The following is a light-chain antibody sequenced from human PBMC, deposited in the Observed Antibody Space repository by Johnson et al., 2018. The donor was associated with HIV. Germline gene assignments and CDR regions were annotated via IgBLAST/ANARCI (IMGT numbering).Light chain of an antibody. V-gene: IGLV1-51*01. J-gene: IGLJ1*01. CDR1: SSNIGNNY. Sequence: QSVLTQPTSVSAAPGQKVTISCSGSSSNIGNNYVSWYQQLPGTAHKLLIYDNNKRPSGIPDRFSGSKSGTSATLGITGLQTGDEADYYCGTWDSSLSAYVFGTGTKVTVL. CDR2: DNN. CDR3: GTWDSSLSAYV.